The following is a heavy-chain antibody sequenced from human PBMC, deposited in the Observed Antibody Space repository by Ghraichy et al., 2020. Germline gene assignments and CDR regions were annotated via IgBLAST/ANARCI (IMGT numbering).Heavy chain of an antibody. CDR2: ISSSSSYI. Sequence: GESLNISCAASGFTFSSYSMNWVRQAPGKGLEWVSSISSSSSYIYYADSVKGRFTISRDNAKNSLYLQMNSLRAEDTAVYYCARDRYSSGWYPFDYWGQGTLVTVSS. D-gene: IGHD6-19*01. V-gene: IGHV3-21*01. J-gene: IGHJ4*02. CDR3: ARDRYSSGWYPFDY. CDR1: GFTFSSYS.